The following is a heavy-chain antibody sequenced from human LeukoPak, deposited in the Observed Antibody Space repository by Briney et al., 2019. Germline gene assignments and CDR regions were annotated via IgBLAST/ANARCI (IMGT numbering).Heavy chain of an antibody. CDR1: GFTFSSYW. CDR2: IYSGGST. V-gene: IGHV3-66*01. D-gene: IGHD3-10*01. J-gene: IGHJ4*02. CDR3: ARGMVRGVSPYYFDY. Sequence: PGGSLRLSCAASGFTFSSYWMSWVRQAPGKGLEWVSVIYSGGSTYYADSVKGRFTISRDNSKNTLYLQMNSLRAEDTAVYYCARGMVRGVSPYYFDYWGQGTLVTVSS.